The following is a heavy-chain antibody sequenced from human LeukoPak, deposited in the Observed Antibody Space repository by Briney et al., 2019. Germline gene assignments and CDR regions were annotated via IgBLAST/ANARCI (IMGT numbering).Heavy chain of an antibody. Sequence: ASVKVSCKASGYTFTSYDINWVRQATGQGLEWMGWMNPNSGNTGYAQKLQGRVTMTTDTSTSTAYMELRSLRSDDTAVYYCAREISGFLWFDPWGQGVLVTVSS. J-gene: IGHJ5*02. CDR1: GYTFTSYD. CDR3: AREISGFLWFDP. V-gene: IGHV1-8*01. CDR2: MNPNSGNT. D-gene: IGHD3-10*01.